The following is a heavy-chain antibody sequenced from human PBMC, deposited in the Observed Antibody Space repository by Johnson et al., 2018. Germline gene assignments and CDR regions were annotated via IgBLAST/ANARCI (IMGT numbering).Heavy chain of an antibody. D-gene: IGHD5-12*01. CDR1: GGSISSYY. Sequence: QVQLQESGPVLVKPSETLSLTCSISGGSISSYYWSWIRQPPGKGLEWIGYIYYRVVTDYNPSLKGRVTISLDMSKSQFSLKLSSVTAADTAVYFCARDQDSGDEKYAFDIWGQGTMVTVSS. V-gene: IGHV4-59*01. CDR2: IYYRVVT. CDR3: ARDQDSGDEKYAFDI. J-gene: IGHJ3*02.